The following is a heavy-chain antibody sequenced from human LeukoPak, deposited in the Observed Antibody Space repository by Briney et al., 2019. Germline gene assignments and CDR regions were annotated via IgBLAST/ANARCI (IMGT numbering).Heavy chain of an antibody. CDR3: ASYDYVWGSSLS. J-gene: IGHJ5*02. CDR1: GGSISSSSYY. V-gene: IGHV4-39*01. D-gene: IGHD3-16*01. CDR2: IYYSGST. Sequence: SETLSLTCTVSGGSISSSSYYWGWIRQPPGTGLEWIGSIYYSGSTYYNPSLKSRVTISVDTSKNQFSLKLSSVTAADTAVYYCASYDYVWGSSLSWGQGTLVTVSP.